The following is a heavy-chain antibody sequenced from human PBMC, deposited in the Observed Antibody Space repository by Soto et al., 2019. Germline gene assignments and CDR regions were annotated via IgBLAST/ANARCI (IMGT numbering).Heavy chain of an antibody. J-gene: IGHJ4*02. CDR2: ISAYNGNT. D-gene: IGHD3-16*01. CDR3: ARGGAPFAS. Sequence: QVQLVQSGAEVKKPGASVKVSCKASGYTFTNFGISWVRQAPGQGLEWMGWISAYNGNTNYAQNVQGRVTTTTDTSRTKPYMARSSLRSDDRAVYYCARGGAPFASWGQGTLFTVSS. V-gene: IGHV1-18*01. CDR1: GYTFTNFG.